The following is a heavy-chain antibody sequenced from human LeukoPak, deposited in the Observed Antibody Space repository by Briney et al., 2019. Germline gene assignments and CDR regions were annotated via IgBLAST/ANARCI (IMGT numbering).Heavy chain of an antibody. CDR3: ARSYEHCSGGSCYSSFFDY. J-gene: IGHJ4*02. V-gene: IGHV3-21*01. CDR2: ISSSSSYI. D-gene: IGHD2-15*01. CDR1: GFTFSSYA. Sequence: GGSLRLSCAASGFTFSSYAMHWIRQAPGKGLEWVSSISSSSSYIYYADSVKGRFTISRDNAKNSLYLQMNSLRAEDTAVYYCARSYEHCSGGSCYSSFFDYWGQGTLVTVSS.